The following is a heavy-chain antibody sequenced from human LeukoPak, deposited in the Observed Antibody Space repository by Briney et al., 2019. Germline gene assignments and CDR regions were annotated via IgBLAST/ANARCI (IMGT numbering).Heavy chain of an antibody. CDR2: IYYSGST. V-gene: IGHV4-31*03. CDR3: ARGADFIRSGYYYGMDV. D-gene: IGHD4-17*01. J-gene: IGHJ6*02. CDR1: GGSISSGGYY. Sequence: SQTLSLTCIVSGGSISSGGYYWSWIRQHPGKGLEWIGYIYYSGSTYYNPSLKSRVTISVDTSKNQFSLKLSSVTAADTAVYYCARGADFIRSGYYYGMDVWGQGTTVTVSS.